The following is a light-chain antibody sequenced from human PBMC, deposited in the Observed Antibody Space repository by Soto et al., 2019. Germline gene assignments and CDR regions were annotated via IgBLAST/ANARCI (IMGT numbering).Light chain of an antibody. Sequence: DIQMTQSPSSLSASVGDRVTITCRASQSIAGYLNWYQQKPGEAPKLLIYATSTLQSGVPSRFSGSGSGADYTLTISSLQPEGFATYSCQQSHSTPRTFGQGTKVEIK. J-gene: IGKJ1*01. CDR1: QSIAGY. CDR3: QQSHSTPRT. CDR2: ATS. V-gene: IGKV1-39*01.